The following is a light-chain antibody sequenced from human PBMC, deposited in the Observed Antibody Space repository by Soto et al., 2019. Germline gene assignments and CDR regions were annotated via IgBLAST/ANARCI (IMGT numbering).Light chain of an antibody. J-gene: IGKJ5*01. CDR2: GAS. CDR1: QSVSSSY. CDR3: QQYGSSPGIT. Sequence: VLTQSAGTLSLSPGERATLSCRASQSVSSSYLAWYQQKPGQAPRLLIYGASSRATGIPDRFSGSGSGTDFTLTISRLEPEDFAVYYCQQYGSSPGITFGQGTRLEIK. V-gene: IGKV3-20*01.